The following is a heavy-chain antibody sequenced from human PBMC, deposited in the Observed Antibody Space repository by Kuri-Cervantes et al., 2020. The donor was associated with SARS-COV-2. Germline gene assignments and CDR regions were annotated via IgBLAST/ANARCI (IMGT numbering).Heavy chain of an antibody. V-gene: IGHV3-11*04. CDR1: GFTFSDYY. CDR3: AKTNTIFGVVSWFDP. Sequence: GGSLRLSCAASGFTFSDYYMHWIRQAPGKGLEWVSYISSSGTATYYADSVRGRFTISRDNAKKSLYVQMNSLRAVDTAVYYCAKTNTIFGVVSWFDPWGQGTLVTVSS. D-gene: IGHD3-3*01. CDR2: ISSSGTAT. J-gene: IGHJ5*02.